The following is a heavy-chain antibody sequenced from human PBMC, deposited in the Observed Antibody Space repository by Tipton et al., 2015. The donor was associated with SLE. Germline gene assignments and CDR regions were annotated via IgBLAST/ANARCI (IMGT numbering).Heavy chain of an antibody. Sequence: QLVQSGAEVKRPGASVKVSCKASGYTFTGYYMHWVRQAPGQGLEWMGWINPNSGGTNYAQKFQGRVTMTRDTSISTAYMELSRLRSDDTAVYYCARSEAVADEYFQHWGQGTLVTVSS. CDR3: ARSEAVADEYFQH. D-gene: IGHD6-19*01. J-gene: IGHJ1*01. CDR2: INPNSGGT. CDR1: GYTFTGYY. V-gene: IGHV1-2*02.